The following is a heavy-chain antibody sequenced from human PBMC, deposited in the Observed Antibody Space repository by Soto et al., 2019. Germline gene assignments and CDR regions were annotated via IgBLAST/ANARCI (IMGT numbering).Heavy chain of an antibody. CDR1: GFTFSNCA. Sequence: EVQLLESGGGLVQPGGSLRLSCAASGFTFSNCAMTWVRQAPGKGLEWVSAISGSGGSTYYAGSVKGRFTISRDNSQNTLYLQMNSLRAEDTAVYYCAKPFNTGWTRPDYWGQGTLVTVSS. V-gene: IGHV3-23*01. CDR3: AKPFNTGWTRPDY. J-gene: IGHJ4*02. CDR2: ISGSGGST. D-gene: IGHD6-19*01.